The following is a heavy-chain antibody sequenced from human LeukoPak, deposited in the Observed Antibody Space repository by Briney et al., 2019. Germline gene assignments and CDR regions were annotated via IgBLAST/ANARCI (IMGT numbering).Heavy chain of an antibody. CDR1: GGSISSYY. V-gene: IGHV4-4*07. J-gene: IGHJ6*03. Sequence: SETLSLTCTVSGGSISSYYWSWIRQPAGKGLEWIGRIYTSGSTNYNPSLKSRVTISVDTSKNQFSLKLSSVTAADTAVYYCAGHIYYYYYVDVWGKGTTVTVSS. CDR3: AGHIYYYYYVDV. CDR2: IYTSGST.